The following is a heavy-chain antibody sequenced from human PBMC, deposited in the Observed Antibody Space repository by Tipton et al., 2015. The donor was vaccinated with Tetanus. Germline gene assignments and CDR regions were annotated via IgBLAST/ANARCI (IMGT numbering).Heavy chain of an antibody. J-gene: IGHJ4*02. Sequence: TLSLTCTVSGVSMIDSYWNWIRQPAGKGLEWIGHISNGNPDYTPSLKSRLTLSADTSKNELSLKLQSVTAADTGVYYCAGSQWLDGFIFDYWGQGSLVTVAS. CDR1: GVSMIDSY. CDR2: ISNGNP. V-gene: IGHV4-4*07. CDR3: AGSQWLDGFIFDY. D-gene: IGHD6-19*01.